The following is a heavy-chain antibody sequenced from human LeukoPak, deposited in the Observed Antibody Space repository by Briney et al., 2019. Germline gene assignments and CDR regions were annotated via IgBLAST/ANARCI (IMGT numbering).Heavy chain of an antibody. CDR2: ISLTGET. D-gene: IGHD3-16*01. Sequence: SETLSLTCGVSGGSISSTTWWRWVRQPPGQGLEWIGEISLTGETNYNPSLNGRVTMSLDESRNQLSLDLTSVTAADTAIYYCSREIGAFCPFGYWGQGTLVIVPP. CDR3: SREIGAFCPFGY. J-gene: IGHJ4*02. CDR1: GGSISSTTW. V-gene: IGHV4-4*02.